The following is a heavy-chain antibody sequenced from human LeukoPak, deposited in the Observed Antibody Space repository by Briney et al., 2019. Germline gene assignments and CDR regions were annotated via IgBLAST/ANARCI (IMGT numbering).Heavy chain of an antibody. V-gene: IGHV1-2*02. CDR3: ARATDISSWYLAY. D-gene: IGHD6-13*01. CDR2: LSPNSGDT. J-gene: IGHJ4*02. Sequence: ASVKVSCKASGYTFTGHYLHWVRQAPGQELEWMGWLSPNSGDTKFAQKFQGGVTMTRDTSISTAYMELSSLTPDDTAVYYCARATDISSWYLAYWGQGTLVTVSS. CDR1: GYTFTGHY.